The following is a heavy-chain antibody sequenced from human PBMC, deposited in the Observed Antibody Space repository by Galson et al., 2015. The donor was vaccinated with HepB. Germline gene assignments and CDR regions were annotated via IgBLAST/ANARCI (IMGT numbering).Heavy chain of an antibody. CDR1: GFTFSSYA. Sequence: SLRLSCAASGFTFSSYAMHWVRQAPGKGLEWVAVISYDGSNKYYADSVKGRFTISRDNSKNTLYLQMNSLRAEDTAVYYCARVDCSSISCGAFDIWGQGTMVTVSS. J-gene: IGHJ3*02. V-gene: IGHV3-30-3*01. D-gene: IGHD2-2*01. CDR3: ARVDCSSISCGAFDI. CDR2: ISYDGSNK.